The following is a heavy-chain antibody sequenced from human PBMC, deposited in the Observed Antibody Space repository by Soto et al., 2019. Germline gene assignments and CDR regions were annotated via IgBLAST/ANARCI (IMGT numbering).Heavy chain of an antibody. CDR2: FDPEDGET. CDR1: GYTLTELS. CDR3: ATDPQRITMVRGANWFDP. D-gene: IGHD3-10*01. V-gene: IGHV1-24*01. J-gene: IGHJ5*02. Sequence: QVQLVQSGAEVKKPGASVKVSCKVSGYTLTELSMHWVRQAPGKGLEWMGGFDPEDGETIYAQKFQGRVTMTEDTSTDTAYMELSSLRSEATAVYYCATDPQRITMVRGANWFDPWGQGTLVTVSS.